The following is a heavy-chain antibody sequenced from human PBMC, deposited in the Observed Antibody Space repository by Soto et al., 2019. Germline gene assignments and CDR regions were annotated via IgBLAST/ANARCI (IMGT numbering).Heavy chain of an antibody. V-gene: IGHV4-34*01. CDR3: ARAGVTIFGVVIASYYYYYYMDV. Sequence: QVQLQQWGAGLLKPSETLSLTCAVYGGSFSGYYWSWIRQPPGKGLAWIGEINHSGSTNYNPSLKCRVSISVDTSKNRFSLKLSSVTAAVTAVYYCARAGVTIFGVVIASYYYYYYMDVWGKGTTVTVSS. CDR2: INHSGST. J-gene: IGHJ6*03. D-gene: IGHD3-3*01. CDR1: GGSFSGYY.